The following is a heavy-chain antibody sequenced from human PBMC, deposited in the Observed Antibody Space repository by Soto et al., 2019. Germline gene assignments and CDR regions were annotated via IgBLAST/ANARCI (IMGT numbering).Heavy chain of an antibody. CDR3: ATGAVSIEPLKDQDAFRI. D-gene: IGHD6-6*01. V-gene: IGHV1-18*01. CDR2: ISPYGYT. J-gene: IGHJ3*02. CDR1: GYSFTSYG. Sequence: ASVKVSCKASGYSFTSYGINWVRQAPGQGLEWMGWISPYGYTNYAQRLQGRFTMTTDRSTTTAYLELGRLRSDDTAVYYCATGAVSIEPLKDQDAFRIWRQGTMVTASS.